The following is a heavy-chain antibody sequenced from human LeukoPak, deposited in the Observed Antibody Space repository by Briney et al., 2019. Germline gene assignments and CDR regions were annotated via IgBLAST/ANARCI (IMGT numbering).Heavy chain of an antibody. CDR2: ISYDGSNK. CDR1: GFTFSSYG. CDR3: AKDGLQYSSGWFGGSTYYYGMDV. V-gene: IGHV3-30*18. J-gene: IGHJ6*02. Sequence: AGGSLRLSCAASGFTFSSYGMHWVRQAPGKGLEWVAVISYDGSNKYYADSVKGRFTISRDNSKNTLYLQMDSLRAEDTAVYYCAKDGLQYSSGWFGGSTYYYGMDVWGQGTTVTVSS. D-gene: IGHD6-19*01.